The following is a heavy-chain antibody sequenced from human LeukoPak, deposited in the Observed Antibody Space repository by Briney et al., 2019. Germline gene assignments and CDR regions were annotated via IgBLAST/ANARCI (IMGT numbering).Heavy chain of an antibody. CDR3: AREYYYDSSGYYYGPFYYYYMDV. D-gene: IGHD3-22*01. V-gene: IGHV3-7*01. J-gene: IGHJ6*03. Sequence: GGSLRLXYAASGFTFSSYWMSWVRQAPGKGLEWVANIKQDGREKYYVDSVKGRFTISRDNAKNSLYLQMNSLRAEDTAVYYCAREYYYDSSGYYYGPFYYYYMDVWGKGTTVTVSS. CDR2: IKQDGREK. CDR1: GFTFSSYW.